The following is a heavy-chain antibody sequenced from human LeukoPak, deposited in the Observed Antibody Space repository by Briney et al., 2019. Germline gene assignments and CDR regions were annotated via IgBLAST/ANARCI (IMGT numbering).Heavy chain of an antibody. D-gene: IGHD3-10*01. Sequence: ASVKVSCKASGYTFTGYYMHWVRQAPGQGLEWMGWINPNSGGTSYAQKLQGRVTMTRDTSISTAYMELSRLRSDDMAVYYCAREENYYGSGSYYNPLDYWGQGALVTVSS. CDR3: AREENYYGSGSYYNPLDY. V-gene: IGHV1-2*02. CDR1: GYTFTGYY. J-gene: IGHJ4*02. CDR2: INPNSGGT.